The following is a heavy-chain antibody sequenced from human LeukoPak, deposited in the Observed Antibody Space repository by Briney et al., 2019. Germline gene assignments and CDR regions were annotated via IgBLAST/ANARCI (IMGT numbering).Heavy chain of an antibody. Sequence: SQTLSLTCAISGDSVSSNSAAWNWIRRSPSRGLEWLGRTCYRSKWYNDYAVSVKSRITINPDTSKNQFSLQLNSVTPEDTAVYYCARERTNDPYWYFDLWGRGTLVTVST. D-gene: IGHD3-16*01. CDR1: GDSVSSNSAA. CDR2: TCYRSKWYN. CDR3: ARERTNDPYWYFDL. V-gene: IGHV6-1*01. J-gene: IGHJ2*01.